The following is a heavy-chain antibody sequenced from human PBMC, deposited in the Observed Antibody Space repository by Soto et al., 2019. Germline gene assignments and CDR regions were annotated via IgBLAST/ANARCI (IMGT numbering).Heavy chain of an antibody. Sequence: PGRSLRLSCSVFVFNFSNYAMHWVRQAPGKGLQYVSSVSSSGGVTYYADSVKGRFTISRDNSKNTLYLQMSSLRVEDKAVYYCVKDRYIDYWGQGTLVTVSS. V-gene: IGHV3-64D*06. J-gene: IGHJ4*02. CDR1: VFNFSNYA. CDR2: VSSSGGVT. CDR3: VKDRYIDY.